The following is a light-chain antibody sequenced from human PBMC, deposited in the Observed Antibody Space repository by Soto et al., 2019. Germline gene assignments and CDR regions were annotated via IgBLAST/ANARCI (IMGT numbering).Light chain of an antibody. J-gene: IGLJ1*01. V-gene: IGLV2-8*01. CDR1: SSDVGYYNS. Sequence: QSALTQAPSASGSPGQSVTISCTATSSDVGYYNSVCWHQQHPGKAPKLMIYEVNKRATGVPDRFSGSKSGNTASLTVSGLQAEDEADYYCSSYAGSYTFVFGTGTKLTVL. CDR2: EVN. CDR3: SSYAGSYTFV.